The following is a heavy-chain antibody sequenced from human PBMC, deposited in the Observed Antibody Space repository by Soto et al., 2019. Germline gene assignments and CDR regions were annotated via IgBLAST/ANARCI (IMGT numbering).Heavy chain of an antibody. CDR1: GGSISSGGYY. D-gene: IGHD6-13*01. CDR3: ARSFGGAAAGHFDD. CDR2: IYYSGST. J-gene: IGHJ4*02. Sequence: QVQLQESGPGLVKPSQTLSLTCTVSGGSISSGGYYWSWIRQHPGKGLEWIGYIYYSGSTYYNPCVQCRVTISVATPKNQYSLKLRSVTAADTAVYYCARSFGGAAAGHFDDWGQGTLVNVSS. V-gene: IGHV4-31*03.